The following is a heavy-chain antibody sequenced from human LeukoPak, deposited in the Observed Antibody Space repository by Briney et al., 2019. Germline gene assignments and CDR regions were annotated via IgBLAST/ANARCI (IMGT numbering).Heavy chain of an antibody. J-gene: IGHJ6*02. CDR3: ARDRFSHHPAFHYGKVYYDYGMNV. V-gene: IGHV1-69*01. CDR2: IIPIFGIA. CDR1: GATFSTYA. D-gene: IGHD4-17*01. Sequence: GASVKVSCKASGATFSTYAISWVRQAPGQGLEWMGWIIPIFGIAEYAQKFQGRVTITADESTSTAYMELSSLRSEDTALYYCARDRFSHHPAFHYGKVYYDYGMNVCSQG.